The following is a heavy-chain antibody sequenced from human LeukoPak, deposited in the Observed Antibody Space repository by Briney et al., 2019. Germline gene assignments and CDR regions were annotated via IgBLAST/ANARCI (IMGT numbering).Heavy chain of an antibody. CDR2: IKQDGSER. V-gene: IGHV3-7*01. Sequence: GGSLRLSCAASGFTFSGFSMSWVRQSPAKGLEWVANIKQDGSERYYVDSVKGRFTISRDNAKNSLSLQMNNLRVEDTAVYYCARAGSHWHYVYWGQGTVVTVSS. J-gene: IGHJ4*02. CDR3: ARAGSHWHYVY. D-gene: IGHD3-10*01. CDR1: GFTFSGFS.